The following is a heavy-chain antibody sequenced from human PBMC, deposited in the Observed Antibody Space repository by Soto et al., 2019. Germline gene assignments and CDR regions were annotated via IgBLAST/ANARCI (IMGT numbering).Heavy chain of an antibody. Sequence: QITLKESGPTLVKPTQTLTLTCTVSGFSLSTTGVGVGWIRQAPGKALDYLAIIFWDDDKYYSPPLKSRITITKDTSENQVVLTLTDVAPVDTATYYSAYRRLQGATYFDLWGRGTLVTVSS. V-gene: IGHV2-5*02. CDR1: GFSLSTTGVG. D-gene: IGHD3-16*01. CDR2: IFWDDDK. CDR3: AYRRLQGATYFDL. J-gene: IGHJ2*01.